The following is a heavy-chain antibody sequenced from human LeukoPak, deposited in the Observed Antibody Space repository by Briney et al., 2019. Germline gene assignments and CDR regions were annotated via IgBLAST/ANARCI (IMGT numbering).Heavy chain of an antibody. J-gene: IGHJ5*02. CDR3: ARGESGGSGWFDP. CDR1: GDSINNYY. D-gene: IGHD2-15*01. Sequence: SETLSLTCTVSGDSINNYYWNWIRQPPGRGLDWIGYIYHSGSTNYNPSLKSRVTISVDTSKNQFSLKLTSVTAADTAVYYCARGESGGSGWFDPWGQGTLVTVSS. V-gene: IGHV4-59*01. CDR2: IYHSGST.